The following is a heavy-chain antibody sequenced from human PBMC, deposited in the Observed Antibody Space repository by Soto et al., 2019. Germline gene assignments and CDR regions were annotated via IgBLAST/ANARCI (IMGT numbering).Heavy chain of an antibody. CDR1: GFTFSSYS. V-gene: IGHV3-48*01. Sequence: EVQLVESGGGLVQPGGSLRLSCAASGFTFSSYSMNWVRQAPGKGLEWVSYISSSSSTIYYADSVKGRFTISRDNAKNSLYLQMNSLRAEDTAVYYCARDTEYYTFDYWGQGTLVTVSS. CDR3: ARDTEYYTFDY. CDR2: ISSSSSTI. J-gene: IGHJ4*02. D-gene: IGHD1-26*01.